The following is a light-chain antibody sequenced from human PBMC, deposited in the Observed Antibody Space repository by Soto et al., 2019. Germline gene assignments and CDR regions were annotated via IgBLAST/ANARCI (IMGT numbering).Light chain of an antibody. J-gene: IGKJ4*01. CDR2: KAS. V-gene: IGKV1-5*03. CDR1: QTVSSW. CDR3: LQHNSYSLT. Sequence: EIRMTQSVSTVSASVCDRVTLTCLASQTVSSWLAWYQQKPGKGPKLLIYKASTLKSGVPSRFSGSGSGTEFTLTISSLQPDDFATYYCLQHNSYSLTFGRGTKVDIK.